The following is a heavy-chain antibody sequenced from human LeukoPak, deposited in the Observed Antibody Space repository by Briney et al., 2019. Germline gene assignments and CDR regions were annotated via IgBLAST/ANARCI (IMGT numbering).Heavy chain of an antibody. J-gene: IGHJ4*02. CDR3: ASTVATYIDY. CDR1: GYSFTSYW. D-gene: IGHD5-12*01. V-gene: IGHV5-10-1*01. CDR2: IDPSDSYT. Sequence: TGESLKISCKSSGYSFTSYWISWVRQMPGKGLEWMGRIDPSDSYTNYSPSFQGHVTISADKSISTAYLQWSSLKASDTAMYYCASTVATYIDYWGQGTLLTVSS.